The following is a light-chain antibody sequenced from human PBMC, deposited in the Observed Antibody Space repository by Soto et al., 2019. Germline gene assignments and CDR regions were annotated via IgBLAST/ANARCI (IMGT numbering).Light chain of an antibody. CDR1: SSDVGSYNV. Sequence: QSALTQPASVSGSPGQSITISCTGTSSDVGSYNVVSWYQQHPGKAPKLMIYEGSKRPSGVSNRFSGSRSGNTASLTISGLQAEDEAEYDCCSYAGSSTFWVFGGGTKVTVL. CDR3: CSYAGSSTFWV. V-gene: IGLV2-23*03. J-gene: IGLJ3*02. CDR2: EGS.